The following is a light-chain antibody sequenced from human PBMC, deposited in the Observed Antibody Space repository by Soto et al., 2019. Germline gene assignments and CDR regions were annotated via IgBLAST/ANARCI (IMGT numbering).Light chain of an antibody. CDR1: QSISTW. CDR2: KAS. V-gene: IGKV1-5*03. J-gene: IGKJ2*01. Sequence: DIQMTQSPSTLSASIGDRVTITCRASQSISTWLAWYQQKPGKAPKLLIYKASSLESGVPSRFSGSGSGTEFTLTISSLQPHDFATYHCQQYNTFSNTFGQGTKLEIK. CDR3: QQYNTFSNT.